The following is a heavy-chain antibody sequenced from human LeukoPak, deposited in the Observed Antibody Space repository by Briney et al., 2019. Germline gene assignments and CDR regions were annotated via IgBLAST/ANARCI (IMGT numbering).Heavy chain of an antibody. V-gene: IGHV3-33*03. CDR2: IWHDGSRT. D-gene: IGHD1-26*01. Sequence: GGSLRLSCATSGFTFDKYGIHWVRQAPGKGLEWVAVIWHDGSRTHYADSLKGRFTISRDNSKDTAFLQMNSLTVEDTATYYCAGAISRGAGIDSWGQGTLVTVSS. CDR1: GFTFDKYG. CDR3: AGAISRGAGIDS. J-gene: IGHJ4*02.